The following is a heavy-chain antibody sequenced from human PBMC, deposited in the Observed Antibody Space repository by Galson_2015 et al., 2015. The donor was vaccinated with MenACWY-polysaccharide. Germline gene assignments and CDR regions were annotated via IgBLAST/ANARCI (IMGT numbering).Heavy chain of an antibody. J-gene: IGHJ4*02. V-gene: IGHV1-8*01. Sequence: SGYTFPSYDIHWVRQATGQGPEWMGWMNPNTGKTGYAQQFQGRVTLTRSTSISTAYMELSSLRSDDTAVYYCARDLRFSPYWGQGTLVTVSS. CDR3: ARDLRFSPY. CDR1: GYTFPSYD. CDR2: MNPNTGKT. D-gene: IGHD3-3*01.